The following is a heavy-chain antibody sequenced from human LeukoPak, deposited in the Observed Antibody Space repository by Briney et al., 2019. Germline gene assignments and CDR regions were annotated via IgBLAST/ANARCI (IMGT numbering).Heavy chain of an antibody. V-gene: IGHV4-59*08. D-gene: IGHD6-13*01. Sequence: PSETLSLTCTVSGGSISGYYWTWIRQPPGKGLEWIGYVYYSGNTNYNPSLKSRVTISVDTSKNQFSLKLTSVTAADTAVYYCARHKPYSSSWYLGFDGMDVWGQGTTVTVSS. CDR3: ARHKPYSSSWYLGFDGMDV. CDR2: VYYSGNT. CDR1: GGSISGYY. J-gene: IGHJ6*02.